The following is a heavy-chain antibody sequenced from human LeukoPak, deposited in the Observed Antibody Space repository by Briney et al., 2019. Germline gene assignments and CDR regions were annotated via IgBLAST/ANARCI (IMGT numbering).Heavy chain of an antibody. V-gene: IGHV4-34*01. CDR1: GGSFSGYY. CDR2: INHSGST. Sequence: SETLSLTCAVYGGSFSGYYWSWIRQPPGKGQEWIGEINHSGSTNYNPSLKSRVTISVDTSKNQFSLKLSSVTAADTAVYYCARARYYDSSGYPVDAFDIWGQGTMVTVSS. D-gene: IGHD3-22*01. J-gene: IGHJ3*02. CDR3: ARARYYDSSGYPVDAFDI.